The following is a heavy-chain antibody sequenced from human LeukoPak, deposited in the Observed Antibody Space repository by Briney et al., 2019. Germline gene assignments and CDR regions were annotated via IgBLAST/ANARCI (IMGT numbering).Heavy chain of an antibody. J-gene: IGHJ4*02. CDR2: ISYDGSTK. D-gene: IGHD1-26*01. CDR1: GFTFSSYD. V-gene: IGHV3-30*18. Sequence: RRSLRLSCAASGFTFSSYDMHWVRQAPGKGLEWVTVISYDGSTKYYGDSVKGRFTISRDNSKNTLYLKMNSLRAEDTAVYYCAKEGSNGDFDYWGQGTLVTVSS. CDR3: AKEGSNGDFDY.